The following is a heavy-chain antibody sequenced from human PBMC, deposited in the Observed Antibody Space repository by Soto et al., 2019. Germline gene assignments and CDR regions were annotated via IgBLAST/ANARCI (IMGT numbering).Heavy chain of an antibody. CDR3: AKVGLPMELTYSSGWYYFDY. D-gene: IGHD6-19*01. V-gene: IGHV3-23*01. Sequence: GGSLRLSCAASGLTFSSYAMSWVRQAPGKGLEWVSAISGSGGSTYCADSVQGRFIISRDNSKNTLYLQMNSLRAEDTAVYYCAKVGLPMELTYSSGWYYFDYWGQGTLVTVSS. CDR1: GLTFSSYA. CDR2: ISGSGGST. J-gene: IGHJ4*02.